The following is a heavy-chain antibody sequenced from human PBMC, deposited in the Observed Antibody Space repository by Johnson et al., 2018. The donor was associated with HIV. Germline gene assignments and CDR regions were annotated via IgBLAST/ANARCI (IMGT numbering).Heavy chain of an antibody. J-gene: IGHJ3*02. CDR3: AKATVPTRVLIAFDI. Sequence: QVQLVESGGGLVKPGGSLRLSCAASGFTFSNAWMSWVRQAPGKGLEWVALIRYDEIDKYYADSVKGRFTISRDNSKNTVYLQMNSLRVEDTALYYCAKATVPTRVLIAFDIWGQGTMVIVSS. CDR2: IRYDEIDK. CDR1: GFTFSNAW. D-gene: IGHD3-9*01. V-gene: IGHV3-30*02.